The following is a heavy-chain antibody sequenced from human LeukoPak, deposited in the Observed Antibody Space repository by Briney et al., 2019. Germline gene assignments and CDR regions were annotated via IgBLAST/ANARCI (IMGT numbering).Heavy chain of an antibody. CDR3: ARGGVGIVVGGGVDY. V-gene: IGHV1-2*02. CDR1: GYTFTSYG. J-gene: IGHJ4*02. Sequence: ASVKASCKASGYTFTSYGISWVRQAPGQGLEWMGWINPNSGGTNYAQKFQGRVTMTRDTSISTAYMELSRLRSDDTAVYYCARGGVGIVVGGGVDYWGQGTLVTVSS. D-gene: IGHD2-21*01. CDR2: INPNSGGT.